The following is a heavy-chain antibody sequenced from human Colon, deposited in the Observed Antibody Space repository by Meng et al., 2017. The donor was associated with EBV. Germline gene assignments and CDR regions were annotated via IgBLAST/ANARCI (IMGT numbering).Heavy chain of an antibody. V-gene: IGHV4-4*02. D-gene: IGHD3-10*01. J-gene: IGHJ1*01. CDR3: LRGSGGSV. Sequence: VQLGDAGPALVKPSGTLSLTCAVSGDSITNHKWWAWVRQPPGKGLEWIGEIPYRGSSAYNPSLKSRVSMSIDKSKNQFSLKLTSVTAADTAVYHCLRGSGGSVWGQGTLVTVSS. CDR2: IPYRGSS. CDR1: GDSITNHKW.